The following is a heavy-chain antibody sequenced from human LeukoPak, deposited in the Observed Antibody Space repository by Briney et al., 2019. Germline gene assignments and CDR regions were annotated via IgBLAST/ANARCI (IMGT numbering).Heavy chain of an antibody. CDR1: GFIFSSYA. CDR3: ARDRRFGVYYYYGMDV. D-gene: IGHD3-3*01. V-gene: IGHV3-30-3*01. Sequence: PTGGSLRLSCAASGFIFSSYAMHWVRQAPGKGLEWVAGISYDGSNEYYPDSVKGRFTISRDNSKNTLYLQMNSLRIEDSAVYYCARDRRFGVYYYYGMDVWGQGTTVTVSS. J-gene: IGHJ6*02. CDR2: ISYDGSNE.